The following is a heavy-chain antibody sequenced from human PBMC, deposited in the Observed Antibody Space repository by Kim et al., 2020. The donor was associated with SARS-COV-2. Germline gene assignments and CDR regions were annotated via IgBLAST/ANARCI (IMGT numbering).Heavy chain of an antibody. J-gene: IGHJ4*02. CDR3: ARDLHPGFDY. Sequence: CYTDAVQGRFTISIDNSKNTLYLQMNSLRAEDTAVYYCARDLHPGFDYWGQGTLVTVSS. V-gene: IGHV3-30*03.